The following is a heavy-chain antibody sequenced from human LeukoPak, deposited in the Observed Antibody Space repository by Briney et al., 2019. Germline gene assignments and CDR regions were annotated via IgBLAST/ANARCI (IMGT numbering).Heavy chain of an antibody. D-gene: IGHD3-10*01. CDR2: IIPIFGTA. CDR3: ARDRYYYGSGIGYYMDV. Sequence: ASVKVSCKASGGTFSSYAISWVRQAPGQGLEWMGGIIPIFGTANYAQKFQGRVTITTDESTSTAYMELSSLRSEDTAVYYCARDRYYYGSGIGYYMDVWGKGTTVTVSS. CDR1: GGTFSSYA. J-gene: IGHJ6*03. V-gene: IGHV1-69*05.